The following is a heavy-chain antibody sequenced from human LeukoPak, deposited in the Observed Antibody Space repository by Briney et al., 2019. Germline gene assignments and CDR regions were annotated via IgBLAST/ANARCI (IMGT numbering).Heavy chain of an antibody. CDR3: ARGGYCSSSICYYFNAFDI. D-gene: IGHD2-2*01. CDR2: ISSGGSTI. V-gene: IGHV3-48*03. Sequence: GGSLRFSCTASGFTFSSHEMNWVRQAPGKGLEWLSYISSGGSTIYYPDSMKGRFSISRDNAKNSLFLQMNSLRAEDTAVYYCARGGYCSSSICYYFNAFDIWGQGTMVTVSS. CDR1: GFTFSSHE. J-gene: IGHJ3*02.